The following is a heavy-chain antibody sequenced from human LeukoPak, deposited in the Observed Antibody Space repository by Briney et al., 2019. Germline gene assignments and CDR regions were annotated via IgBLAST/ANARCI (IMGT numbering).Heavy chain of an antibody. CDR3: AKDLIPYYYDSSGYLPTLDY. V-gene: IGHV3-23*01. Sequence: GASLRLSCAASGFTFSSYAMSWVRQAPGKGLEWVSAISGSGGSTYYADSVKGRFTISRDNSKNTLYLQMNSLRAEDTAVYYCAKDLIPYYYDSSGYLPTLDYWGQGTLVTVSS. D-gene: IGHD3-22*01. J-gene: IGHJ4*02. CDR1: GFTFSSYA. CDR2: ISGSGGST.